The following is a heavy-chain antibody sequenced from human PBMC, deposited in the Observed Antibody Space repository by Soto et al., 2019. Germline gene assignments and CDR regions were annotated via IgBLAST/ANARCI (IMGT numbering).Heavy chain of an antibody. Sequence: PSETLSLTCTVSSGFISDYYWSWIRQPPGKELEWIGYIYYTGSTNYNPSLKSRVTMSVDTSKNQFSLKMNSVTAADTAVYHCATIGTPVTGLYYFDHSGQGTLVTVSS. CDR2: IYYTGST. CDR1: SGFISDYY. V-gene: IGHV4-59*01. J-gene: IGHJ4*02. CDR3: ATIGTPVTGLYYFDH. D-gene: IGHD1-1*01.